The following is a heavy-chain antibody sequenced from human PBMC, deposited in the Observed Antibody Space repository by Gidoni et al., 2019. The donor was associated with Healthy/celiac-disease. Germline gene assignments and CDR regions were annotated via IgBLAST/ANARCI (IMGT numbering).Heavy chain of an antibody. Sequence: QVQLVQSGAEVKKPGSSVKVSCKASGGTFSSYAIRWVRQAPGQGLEWRGGIIPFFGTANYAQKFQGRVTITADESTSTAYMELSSLRSEDTAVYYCARGDPTYYYDSSGYYFDYWGQGTLVTVSS. CDR1: GGTFSSYA. CDR2: IIPFFGTA. CDR3: ARGDPTYYYDSSGYYFDY. J-gene: IGHJ4*02. V-gene: IGHV1-69*01. D-gene: IGHD3-22*01.